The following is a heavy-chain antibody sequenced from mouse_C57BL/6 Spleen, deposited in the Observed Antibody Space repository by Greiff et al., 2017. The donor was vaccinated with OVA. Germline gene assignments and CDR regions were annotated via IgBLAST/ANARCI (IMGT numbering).Heavy chain of an antibody. CDR2: ISSGSSTI. J-gene: IGHJ1*03. CDR1: GFTFSDYG. CDR3: ARPTGHWYFDV. V-gene: IGHV5-17*01. Sequence: EVHLVESGGGLVKPGGSLKLSCAASGFTFSDYGMHWVRQAPEKGLEWVAYISSGSSTIYYADTVKGRFTISRDNAKNTLFLQMTSLRSEDTAMYYCARPTGHWYFDVWGTGTTVTVSS. D-gene: IGHD4-1*01.